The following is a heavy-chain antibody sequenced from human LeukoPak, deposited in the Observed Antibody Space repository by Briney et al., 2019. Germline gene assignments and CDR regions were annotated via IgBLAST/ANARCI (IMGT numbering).Heavy chain of an antibody. CDR2: INQNGGEK. D-gene: IGHD1-1*01. J-gene: IGHJ3*02. CDR3: ARDQVPGPGGAFDI. V-gene: IGHV3-7*03. CDR1: GFTFSGYW. Sequence: GGSLRLSCADSGFTFSGYWMNWVRQAPGKGLEWVANINQNGGEKYYVDSVKGRFTISRDNGKNSLYLQMNSLRAEDTAVYYCARDQVPGPGGAFDIWGQGTLVTVSS.